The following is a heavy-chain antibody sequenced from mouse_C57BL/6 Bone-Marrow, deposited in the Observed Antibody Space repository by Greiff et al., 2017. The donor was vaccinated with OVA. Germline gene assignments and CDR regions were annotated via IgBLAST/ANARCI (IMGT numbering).Heavy chain of an antibody. CDR2: INPYNGGT. CDR1: GYTFTDYY. V-gene: IGHV1-19*01. Sequence: VQLQQSGPVLVKPGASVKMSCKASGYTFTDYYMNWVKQSHGKSLEWIGDINPYNGGTSYNQKFKGKATLTVDKSSSTAYMELNSLTSEDSAVYYCANLQDFDYWGQGTTLTVSS. CDR3: ANLQDFDY. J-gene: IGHJ2*01. D-gene: IGHD2-1*01.